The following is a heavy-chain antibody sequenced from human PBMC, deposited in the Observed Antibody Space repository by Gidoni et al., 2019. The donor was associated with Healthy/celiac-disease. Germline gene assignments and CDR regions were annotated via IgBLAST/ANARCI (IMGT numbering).Heavy chain of an antibody. CDR1: GFPFSSYS. CDR3: ARAGGGTKELWLLDY. V-gene: IGHV3-21*01. J-gene: IGHJ4*02. D-gene: IGHD5-18*01. Sequence: EVQLVESGGGLVKPGGSLRLSCAASGFPFSSYSMNGVRQAPGKGLGWGSSISSSSSYIYYADSVKGRFTISRDNAKNSLYLQMNSLRAEDTAVYYCARAGGGTKELWLLDYWGQGTLVTVSS. CDR2: ISSSSSYI.